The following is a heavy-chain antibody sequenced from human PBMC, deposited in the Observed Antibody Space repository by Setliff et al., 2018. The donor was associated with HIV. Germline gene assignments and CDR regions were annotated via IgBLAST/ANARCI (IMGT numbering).Heavy chain of an antibody. Sequence: PSETLSLTCTVSGVSFSNINYYWAWIRQPPGMGLEWIANILYSGSTYYNPSLRSRVTISVDTSKNQFSLKLSSVTAADTAVYYCARQRGGRVTIFGVSGGWFDPWGQGTLVTVSS. D-gene: IGHD3-3*01. V-gene: IGHV4-39*01. CDR3: ARQRGGRVTIFGVSGGWFDP. CDR1: GVSFSNINYY. CDR2: ILYSGST. J-gene: IGHJ5*02.